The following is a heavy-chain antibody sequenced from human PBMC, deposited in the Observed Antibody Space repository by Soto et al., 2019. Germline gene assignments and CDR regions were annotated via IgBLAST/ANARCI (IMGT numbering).Heavy chain of an antibody. V-gene: IGHV4-59*01. D-gene: IGHD3-3*01. CDR1: GGSISSYY. J-gene: IGHJ6*02. Sequence: SETLSLTCSVSGGSISSYYWSWIRQPPGKGLEWIGYIYYSGSTNYNPSLKSRVTISVDTSKNQFSLKLSSVTAADTAVYYCARAYDFWSGPASWYGMDVWGQGTTVTVSS. CDR3: ARAYDFWSGPASWYGMDV. CDR2: IYYSGST.